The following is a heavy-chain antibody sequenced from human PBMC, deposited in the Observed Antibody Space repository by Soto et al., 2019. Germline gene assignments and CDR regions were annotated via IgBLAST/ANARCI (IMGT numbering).Heavy chain of an antibody. J-gene: IGHJ6*03. CDR3: ARDGVLWFGELAYYCYYMDV. CDR2: IKQDGSEK. D-gene: IGHD3-10*01. CDR1: GFTFSSYW. V-gene: IGHV3-7*01. Sequence: EVQLVESGGGLVQPGGSLRLSCAASGFTFSSYWMSWVRQAPGKGLEWVANIKQDGSEKYYVDSVKGRFTISRDNAKNSLYLQMNSLRAEDTAVYYCARDGVLWFGELAYYCYYMDVWGKGTTVTVSS.